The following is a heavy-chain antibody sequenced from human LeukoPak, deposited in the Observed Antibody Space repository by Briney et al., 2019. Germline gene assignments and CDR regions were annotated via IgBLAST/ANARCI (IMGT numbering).Heavy chain of an antibody. CDR3: ARGNPYYMDV. J-gene: IGHJ6*03. CDR1: GGSISSCY. Sequence: SETLSLTCTVSGGSISSCYWSLIRRPAGKGVEWIGRIYTSGSTNYNPSLKSRVTMSVDTSKNQFSLEPSSVTAADTAVYYCARGNPYYMDVWGKGTTVTVSS. V-gene: IGHV4-4*07. CDR2: IYTSGST.